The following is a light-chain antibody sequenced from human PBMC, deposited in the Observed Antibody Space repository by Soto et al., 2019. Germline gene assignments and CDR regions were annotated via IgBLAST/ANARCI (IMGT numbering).Light chain of an antibody. CDR2: SNN. CDR3: AAWDDSLSGNV. V-gene: IGLV1-44*01. CDR1: SSNFGSNT. Sequence: QTVLTQPPSASGTPGQTVTISCSGSSSNFGSNTVNWYQQLPGTAPKLLIFSNNQRPSRVPDRFSGSKSGTSASLAISGLQSEDEADYYCAAWDDSLSGNVFGTGTKLTVL. J-gene: IGLJ1*01.